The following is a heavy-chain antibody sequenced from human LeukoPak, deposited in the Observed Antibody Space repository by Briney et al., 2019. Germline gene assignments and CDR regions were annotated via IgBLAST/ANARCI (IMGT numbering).Heavy chain of an antibody. CDR2: IWYDGSNK. D-gene: IGHD3-10*01. Sequence: GGSLRLSCAASGFTFSSYGMHWVRQAPGKGLEWVAVIWYDGSNKYHADSVKGRFTISRDNSKNTLYLQMNSLRAEDTAVYYCAKEYGSGRYYFDYWGQGTLVTVSS. J-gene: IGHJ4*02. CDR1: GFTFSSYG. V-gene: IGHV3-33*06. CDR3: AKEYGSGRYYFDY.